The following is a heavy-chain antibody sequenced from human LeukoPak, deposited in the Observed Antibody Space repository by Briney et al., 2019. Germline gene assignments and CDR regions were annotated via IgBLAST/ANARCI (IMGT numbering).Heavy chain of an antibody. D-gene: IGHD3-22*01. J-gene: IGHJ5*02. CDR2: INWNGGST. Sequence: GGSLRLSCAASGFTFDDYGMSWVRQAPGKGLEWVSGINWNGGSTGYADSVKGRFTISRDNAKNSLYLQMNSLKVEDTGFYYCARGHDSSGFHALDPWGQGTLVTVSS. CDR1: GFTFDDYG. CDR3: ARGHDSSGFHALDP. V-gene: IGHV3-20*04.